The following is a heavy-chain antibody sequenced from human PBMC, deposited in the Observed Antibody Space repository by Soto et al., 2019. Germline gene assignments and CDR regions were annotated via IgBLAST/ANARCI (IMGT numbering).Heavy chain of an antibody. CDR1: GFTFNVYY. V-gene: IGHV3-7*03. J-gene: IGHJ4*02. CDR2: IKNDGSEQ. Sequence: EVQLVESGGGLVQPGGSLRLSCAASGFTFNVYYMTWVRQAPGKGLEWVASIKNDGSEQYYVDSVKGRFTISRDNAKNSVYLQMNSLRAGDMALYYCSRENWFQDYWGQGTLVTVSS. CDR3: SRENWFQDY. D-gene: IGHD3-10*01.